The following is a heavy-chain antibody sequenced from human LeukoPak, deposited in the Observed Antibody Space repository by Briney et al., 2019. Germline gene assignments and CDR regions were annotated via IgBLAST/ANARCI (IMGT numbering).Heavy chain of an antibody. V-gene: IGHV1-2*02. J-gene: IGHJ3*02. CDR3: ARGGGLDAFDI. Sequence: ASVKVSCKASGYTFTGYYMHWVRQAPGQGLEWMGWINPHSGGTNYAQKFQGRVTMTRDTSISTAYMELSGLRSDDTAVYYCARGGGLDAFDIWGQGTMVTVSS. CDR1: GYTFTGYY. D-gene: IGHD4-23*01. CDR2: INPHSGGT.